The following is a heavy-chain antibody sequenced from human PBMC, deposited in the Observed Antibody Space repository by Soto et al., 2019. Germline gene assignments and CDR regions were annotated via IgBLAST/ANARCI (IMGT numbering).Heavy chain of an antibody. Sequence: QVQLQESGPGLVKPSETLSLTCTVSGGSVSSGSYCWSWIRQPPGKGLEWIGYIYYGGSTNYNPSLKSRVTISVDTSKNQFSLKLSSVTAADTAVYYCARVAYGDYADAFDYWGQGTLVTVSS. CDR2: IYYGGST. J-gene: IGHJ4*02. CDR1: GGSVSSGSYC. V-gene: IGHV4-61*01. CDR3: ARVAYGDYADAFDY. D-gene: IGHD4-17*01.